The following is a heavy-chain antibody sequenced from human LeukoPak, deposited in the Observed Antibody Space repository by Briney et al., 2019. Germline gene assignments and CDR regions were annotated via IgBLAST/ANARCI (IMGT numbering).Heavy chain of an antibody. CDR3: ARSRYYYDSSGYYYVLYFDY. CDR2: INSDGSST. D-gene: IGHD3-22*01. J-gene: IGHJ4*02. CDR1: GFTFSSYW. Sequence: GGSLRLXCAASGFTFSSYWMHWVRHAPGKGLVWVSRINSDGSSTSYADSVKGRFTISRDNAKNTLYLQMNSLRAEDTAVYYCARSRYYYDSSGYYYVLYFDYWGQGTQVTVSS. V-gene: IGHV3-74*01.